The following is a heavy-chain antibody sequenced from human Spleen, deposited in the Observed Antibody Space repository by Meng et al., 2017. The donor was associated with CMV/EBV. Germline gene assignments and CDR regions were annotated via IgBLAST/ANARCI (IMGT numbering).Heavy chain of an antibody. D-gene: IGHD1-1*01. CDR2: INPYNGGT. V-gene: IGHV1-2*02. CDR1: GYTFTGYY. CDR3: ARVRYNWNDVYYFDY. Sequence: ASVKVSCKASGYTFTGYYIHWVRQAPGQGLEWMGWINPYNGGTHYAQEFQGRVTMTRDTSISTAYMELSRLRFDDTAVYYCARVRYNWNDVYYFDYWGQGTLVTVSS. J-gene: IGHJ4*02.